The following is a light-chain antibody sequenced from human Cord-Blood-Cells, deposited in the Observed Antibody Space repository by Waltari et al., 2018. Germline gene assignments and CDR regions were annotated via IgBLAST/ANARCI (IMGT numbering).Light chain of an antibody. CDR3: QQYNNWPPLT. V-gene: IGKV3-15*01. CDR2: GAP. Sequence: DIVMTQSPATLSVSPGDRATLPCRASQRVSSNLAWYQQKPGQAPGLLIYGAPTRATGIPARFSGRESGTEFTLTISSLQSEDFAVYYCQQYNNWPPLTFGGGTKVEIK. J-gene: IGKJ4*01. CDR1: QRVSSN.